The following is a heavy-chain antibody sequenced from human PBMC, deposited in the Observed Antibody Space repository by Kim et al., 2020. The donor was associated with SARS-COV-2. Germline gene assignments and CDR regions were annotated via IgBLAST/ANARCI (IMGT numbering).Heavy chain of an antibody. Sequence: SETLSLTCTVSGGSISSSSYYWGWIRQPPGKGLEWIGSIYYSGSTYYNPSLKSRVTISVDTSKNQFSLKLSSVTAADTAVYYCARSYRYKDFDYWGQGTLVTVSS. CDR3: ARSYRYKDFDY. J-gene: IGHJ4*02. V-gene: IGHV4-39*01. CDR2: IYYSGST. D-gene: IGHD1-1*01. CDR1: GGSISSSSYY.